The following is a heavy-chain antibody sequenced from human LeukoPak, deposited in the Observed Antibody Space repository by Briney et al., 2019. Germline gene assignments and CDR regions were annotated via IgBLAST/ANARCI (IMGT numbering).Heavy chain of an antibody. CDR1: GFTFSSYA. Sequence: GGSLRLSCAASGFTFSSYAMSWVRQAPGKGLEWVSAISGSGGSTYYADSVKGRFTISRDNSKNTLYLQMNSLRAKDTAVYYCAKDYCSSTSCLTDYWGQGTLVTVSS. CDR3: AKDYCSSTSCLTDY. CDR2: ISGSGGST. V-gene: IGHV3-23*01. J-gene: IGHJ4*02. D-gene: IGHD2-2*01.